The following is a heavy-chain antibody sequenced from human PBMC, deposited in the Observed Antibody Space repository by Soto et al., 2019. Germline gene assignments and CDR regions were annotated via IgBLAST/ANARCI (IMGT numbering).Heavy chain of an antibody. Sequence: GESLKISCKGSGYSFTSYWISWVRQMPGKGLEWMGRIDPSDSYTNYSPSFQGHVTISANKSISTAYLQWSSLKASDTAMYYCATQSGYVYYYYCMDVWGQGTTVTVSS. J-gene: IGHJ6*02. CDR2: IDPSDSYT. CDR1: GYSFTSYW. D-gene: IGHD2-2*01. V-gene: IGHV5-10-1*01. CDR3: ATQSGYVYYYYCMDV.